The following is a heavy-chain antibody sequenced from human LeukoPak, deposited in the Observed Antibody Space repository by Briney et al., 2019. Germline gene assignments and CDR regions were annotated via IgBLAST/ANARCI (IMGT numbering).Heavy chain of an antibody. CDR3: AKGSGINHYHWIDP. Sequence: GGYLRLSCAASEFTFSNYAMNWVRQAPGKGLEWVSGISGGGGSTYYADSVKGRFTISRDNSKNTLYLQMDSLRAEDTALYYCAKGSGINHYHWIDPWGQGTLVTVSS. D-gene: IGHD1-14*01. CDR2: ISGGGGST. CDR1: EFTFSNYA. J-gene: IGHJ5*02. V-gene: IGHV3-23*01.